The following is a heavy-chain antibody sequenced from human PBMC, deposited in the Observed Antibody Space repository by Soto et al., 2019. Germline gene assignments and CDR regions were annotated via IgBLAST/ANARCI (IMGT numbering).Heavy chain of an antibody. CDR3: TRVGVPAAMEVVNLYYYYYGMDV. J-gene: IGHJ6*02. D-gene: IGHD2-2*01. V-gene: IGHV3-49*03. CDR2: IRSKAYGGTT. Sequence: GGSLRLSCTASGFTFGDYAMSWFRQAPGKGLEWVGFIRSKAYGGTTEYAASVKGRFTTSRDDSKSIAYLQMNSLKTEDTAVYYCTRVGVPAAMEVVNLYYYYYGMDVWGQGTTVTVSS. CDR1: GFTFGDYA.